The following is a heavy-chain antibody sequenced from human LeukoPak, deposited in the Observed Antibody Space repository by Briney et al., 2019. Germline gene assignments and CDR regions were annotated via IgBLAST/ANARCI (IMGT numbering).Heavy chain of an antibody. V-gene: IGHV5-51*01. J-gene: IGHJ4*02. CDR2: IYPGDSDI. CDR3: ARPLSGWPSHFDN. Sequence: GESLKISCQAAGYNFTNYWIAWVRQMPGKGLEWMGFIYPGDSDIRYSLSFQGQVTISADKSISTAYLQWSSLKASDTAMYYCARPLSGWPSHFDNWGQGTLVTVSS. D-gene: IGHD6-19*01. CDR1: GYNFTNYW.